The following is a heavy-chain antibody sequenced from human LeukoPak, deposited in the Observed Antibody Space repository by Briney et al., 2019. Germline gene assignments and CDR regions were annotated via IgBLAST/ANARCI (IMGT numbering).Heavy chain of an antibody. J-gene: IGHJ5*02. CDR1: GFTFNSFA. CDR3: AKDYRYGSA. Sequence: GGSLRLSCAASGFTFNSFAFTWVRQAPGRGLEWVSAINVRGDATFYAEPVRGRFTISRDNSNNTPYLQMNSLGAEDTALYYCAKDYRYGSAWGPGTLVGVSS. D-gene: IGHD6-19*01. V-gene: IGHV3-23*01. CDR2: INVRGDAT.